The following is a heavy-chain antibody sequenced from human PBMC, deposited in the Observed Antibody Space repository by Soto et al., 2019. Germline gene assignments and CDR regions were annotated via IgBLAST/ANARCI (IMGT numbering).Heavy chain of an antibody. V-gene: IGHV6-1*01. Sequence: SQTLSLTGAISGDSVSSTSAAWSWIRQSPSRGLEWLGRTYYRSKWYSDYAVSVKSRITINPDTSKNQYSLQLNSVTPEDTAVYYCARGSYYSGWVWGPVPMVTFSS. CDR3: ARGSYYSGWV. CDR1: GDSVSSTSAA. D-gene: IGHD6-19*01. CDR2: TYYRSKWYS. J-gene: IGHJ4*02.